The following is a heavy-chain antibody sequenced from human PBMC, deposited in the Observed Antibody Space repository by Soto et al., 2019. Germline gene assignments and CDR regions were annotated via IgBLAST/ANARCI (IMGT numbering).Heavy chain of an antibody. CDR1: GYNFTSYG. V-gene: IGHV1-18*01. CDR2: ISPYNGNT. CDR3: AREGYCTSSSCYRNNYYYYGMDV. J-gene: IGHJ6*02. D-gene: IGHD6-13*01. Sequence: QVQLVQSGAEVKQPGASVKVSCKASGYNFTSYGFTWVRQAPGQGLEWMGWISPYNGNTDYEQKLQGRVTMTTDTYTSTAYMEVRSLRSDDPAVYYCAREGYCTSSSCYRNNYYYYGMDVWGQGTTVTVSS.